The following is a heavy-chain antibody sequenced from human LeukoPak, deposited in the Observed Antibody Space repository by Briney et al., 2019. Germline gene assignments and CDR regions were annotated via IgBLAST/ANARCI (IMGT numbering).Heavy chain of an antibody. D-gene: IGHD1-26*01. J-gene: IGHJ4*02. CDR2: ISSRSSMI. V-gene: IGHV3-48*02. Sequence: PGGSLRLSCVASGFTFSGYSMSWVRQAPGKGLEWVSYISSRSSMIYYADSVKGRFTISGDNAKNSLYLQMNSLRDEDTAVYSCARGEPLDYWGQGTLVTVSS. CDR3: ARGEPLDY. CDR1: GFTFSGYS.